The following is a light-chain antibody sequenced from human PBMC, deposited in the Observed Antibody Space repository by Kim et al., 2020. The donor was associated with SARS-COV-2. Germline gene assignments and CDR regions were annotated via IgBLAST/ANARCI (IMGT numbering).Light chain of an antibody. CDR3: QVLHTSTDGG. CDR2: DDG. J-gene: IGLJ3*02. V-gene: IGLV3-21*02. CDR1: NSGSKS. Sequence: VAPGQTATNTCGGDNSGSKSVDWYQQKPGQAPGLVIHDDGQRPSGIPERFTGTNSGNTATLTISRVEAGDEADYSCQVLHTSTDGGFGGGTQLTVL.